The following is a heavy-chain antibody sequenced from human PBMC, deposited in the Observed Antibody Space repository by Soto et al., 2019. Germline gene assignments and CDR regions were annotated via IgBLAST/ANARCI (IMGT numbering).Heavy chain of an antibody. CDR3: ARGGYCSGGSCPGTYYGMDL. CDR1: GFTFSSYD. V-gene: IGHV3-13*01. CDR2: IGTAGDT. Sequence: PGGSLRLSCAASGFTFSSYDMHWVRQGTGKGLEWVSAIGTAGDTYYPGSVKGRFTISRENAKNSLYLQMNSLRAGDTAVYYCARGGYCSGGSCPGTYYGMDLWGQGTTVTVSS. D-gene: IGHD2-15*01. J-gene: IGHJ6*02.